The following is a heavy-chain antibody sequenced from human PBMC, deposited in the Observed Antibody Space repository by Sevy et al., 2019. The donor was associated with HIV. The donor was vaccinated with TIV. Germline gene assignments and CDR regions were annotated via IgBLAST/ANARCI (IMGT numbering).Heavy chain of an antibody. CDR2: IYYSGST. J-gene: IGHJ6*02. CDR3: ASRDYYYGMDV. Sequence: SETLSLTCTVSGGSISSSSYYWGWIRQPPGKGLEWIGSIYYSGSTYYNPSLKSRVTISVDTSKHQFSLRLSSVTAADTAVYYCASRDYYYGMDVWGQGTTVTVSS. V-gene: IGHV4-39*01. CDR1: GGSISSSSYY.